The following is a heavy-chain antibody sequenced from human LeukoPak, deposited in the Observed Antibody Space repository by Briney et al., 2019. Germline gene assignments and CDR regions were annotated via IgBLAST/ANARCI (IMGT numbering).Heavy chain of an antibody. J-gene: IGHJ2*01. D-gene: IGHD3-16*01. CDR1: GGSISSSSYY. Sequence: PSETLSLTCTVSGGSISSSSYYWGWIRQPPGKGLEWIGSIYYSGSTYYNPSLKSRVTISVDTSKNQFSLKLSSVTAADTAVYYCARGGLGGWLFPPGYYFDLWGRGTLVTVSS. CDR3: ARGGLGGWLFPPGYYFDL. CDR2: IYYSGST. V-gene: IGHV4-39*07.